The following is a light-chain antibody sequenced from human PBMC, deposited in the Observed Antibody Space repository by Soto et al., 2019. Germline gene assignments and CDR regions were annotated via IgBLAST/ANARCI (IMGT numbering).Light chain of an antibody. J-gene: IGLJ2*01. V-gene: IGLV2-23*02. CDR1: SSDIGSYKL. CDR2: EVS. CDR3: CSYAGSSTLV. Sequence: QSALTQPASVSGSPGQSITISCTGTSSDIGSYKLVSWYQQQSGKAPKLMIYEVSQRPSGVSNRFSGSKSGNTASLTISGLQAEDEADYYCCSYAGSSTLVFGGGTKLNVL.